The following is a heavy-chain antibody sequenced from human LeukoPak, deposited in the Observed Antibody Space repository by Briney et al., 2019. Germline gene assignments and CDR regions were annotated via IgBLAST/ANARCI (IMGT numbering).Heavy chain of an antibody. Sequence: GESLKISCKGSGYSFANRWIGWVRQMPGKGLEWMRIIYPRDSDTTYSPSFQGQVTISADKSISTAYLQWSSLKASDTAMYYCATIDYYAGDYWGQGTLVTVSS. D-gene: IGHD3-16*01. V-gene: IGHV5-51*01. CDR2: IYPRDSDT. J-gene: IGHJ4*02. CDR3: ATIDYYAGDY. CDR1: GYSFANRW.